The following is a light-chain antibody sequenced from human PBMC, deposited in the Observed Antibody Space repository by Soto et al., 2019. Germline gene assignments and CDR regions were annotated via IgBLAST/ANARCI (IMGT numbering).Light chain of an antibody. CDR2: TAS. CDR3: QMHNSARFS. Sequence: DIQMTQSPSSLSASVGDRVTITCRASQAISNYVAWYQQRPGKVPKLLIYTASTLQSGVPSRFSGSGSGTDFTLTISSLQPEDVATYYCQMHNSARFSFGPGTKVDIK. J-gene: IGKJ3*01. V-gene: IGKV1-27*01. CDR1: QAISNY.